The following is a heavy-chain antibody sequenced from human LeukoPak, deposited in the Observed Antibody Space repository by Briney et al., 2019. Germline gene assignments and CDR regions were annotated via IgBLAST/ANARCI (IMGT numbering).Heavy chain of an antibody. CDR3: ARDRPGVPNMVQGVISWFDP. Sequence: PSETLSLTCTVSGGSVSSGSYYWSWIRQPPGKGLEWIGYIYYSGSTNYNPSLKSRVTISVDTSKNQFSLKLSSVTAADTAVYYCARDRPGVPNMVQGVISWFDPWGQGTLVTVSS. J-gene: IGHJ5*02. D-gene: IGHD3-10*01. CDR2: IYYSGST. V-gene: IGHV4-61*01. CDR1: GGSVSSGSYY.